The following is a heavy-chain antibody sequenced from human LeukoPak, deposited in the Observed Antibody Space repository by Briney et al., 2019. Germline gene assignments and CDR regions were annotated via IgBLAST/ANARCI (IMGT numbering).Heavy chain of an antibody. J-gene: IGHJ4*02. D-gene: IGHD2-15*01. CDR2: IIPIFGTA. V-gene: IGHV1-69*05. CDR1: GGTFSSYA. CDR3: ARADGVCSGGSCYPDY. Sequence: SVKVSCKASGGTFSSYAISWVRQAPGQGLEWMGGIIPIFGTANYAQKFQGRVTMTRDTSTSTVYMELSSLRSEDTAMYYCARADGVCSGGSCYPDYWGQGTLVTVSS.